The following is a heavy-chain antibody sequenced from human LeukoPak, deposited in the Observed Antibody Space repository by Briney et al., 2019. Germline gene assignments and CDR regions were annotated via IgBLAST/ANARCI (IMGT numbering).Heavy chain of an antibody. CDR2: FDPEFGET. V-gene: IGHV1-24*01. CDR1: GDTLTEFS. Sequence: ASVKVSCKVSGDTLTEFSMHWVRQAPGKGLEWTGGFDPEFGETDYAHNFQGRVTMTEDTSTDTAYMELSSLRSEDTAVYYCATFCVYDLLECFDYWGQGTLVTVSS. CDR3: ATFCVYDLLECFDY. D-gene: IGHD5/OR15-5a*01. J-gene: IGHJ4*02.